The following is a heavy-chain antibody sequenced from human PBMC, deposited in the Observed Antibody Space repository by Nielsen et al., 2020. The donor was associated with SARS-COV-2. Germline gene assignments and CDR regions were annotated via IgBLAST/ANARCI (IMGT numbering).Heavy chain of an antibody. CDR2: IIPIFGTA. D-gene: IGHD3-10*01. J-gene: IGHJ4*02. CDR3: ARVIMVRGVPRVYYFDN. CDR1: GGTFSSYA. Sequence: SVKVSCKASGGTFSSYAISWVRQAPGQGLEWMGGIIPIFGTANYAQKFQGRVTMTRNTSISTAYMELSSLRSEDTAVYYCARVIMVRGVPRVYYFDNWGQGTLVTVSS. V-gene: IGHV1-69*05.